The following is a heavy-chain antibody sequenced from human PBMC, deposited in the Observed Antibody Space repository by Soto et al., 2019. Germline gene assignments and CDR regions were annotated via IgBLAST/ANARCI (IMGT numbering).Heavy chain of an antibody. D-gene: IGHD3-16*01. CDR2: IIPIFGTA. V-gene: IGHV1-69*13. Sequence: SVKVSCKASGGTFSSYAISWVRRAPGQGLEWMGGIIPIFGTANYAQKFQGRVTITADESTSTAYMELSSLRSEDTAVYYCARESGGSYTYYYYGMDVWGQGTTVTVSS. CDR1: GGTFSSYA. J-gene: IGHJ6*02. CDR3: ARESGGSYTYYYYGMDV.